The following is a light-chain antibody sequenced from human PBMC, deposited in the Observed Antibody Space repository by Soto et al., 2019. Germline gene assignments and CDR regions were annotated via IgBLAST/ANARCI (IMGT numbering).Light chain of an antibody. CDR3: QQSYSSPPWT. J-gene: IGKJ1*01. Sequence: DIQMTQSPSXLSASVGDRVTISCRASQTISTFLNWYQQKPGTAPRLLIYRASSVNSGVPPRFSGSGSGRDFTLTISSLRPEDIATYFCQQSYSSPPWTFGQGTKVDIK. CDR2: RAS. V-gene: IGKV1-39*01. CDR1: QTISTF.